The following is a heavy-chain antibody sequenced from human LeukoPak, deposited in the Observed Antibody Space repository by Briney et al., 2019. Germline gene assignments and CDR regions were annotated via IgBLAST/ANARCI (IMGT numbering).Heavy chain of an antibody. CDR2: IYYSGST. J-gene: IGHJ4*02. CDR3: ARGSPSRITFGGVIVPGLDY. V-gene: IGHV4-59*01. D-gene: IGHD3-16*02. Sequence: SETLSLTCTVSGGSISGYYWSWIRQPPGKGLEWIGYIYYSGSTNYNPSLKSRVTISVDTSKNQFSLKLSSVTAADTAVYYCARGSPSRITFGGVIVPGLDYWGQGTLVTVSS. CDR1: GGSISGYY.